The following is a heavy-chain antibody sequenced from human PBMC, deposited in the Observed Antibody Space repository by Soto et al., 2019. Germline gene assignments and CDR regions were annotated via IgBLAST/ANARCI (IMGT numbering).Heavy chain of an antibody. D-gene: IGHD4-4*01. V-gene: IGHV3-53*01. CDR1: GFTVSNNY. CDR3: ARNGWGMATVGM. CDR2: IYSGGTT. J-gene: IGHJ4*02. Sequence: EVQLVESGGGLVQPGGSLRLSCAASGFTVSNNYMIWFRLPPGKGLEWVSLIYSGGTTYYADSVKGRFTISRDNSKNTLYLQINSLRVEDTAVYYCARNGWGMATVGMWGPGTLVTVSS.